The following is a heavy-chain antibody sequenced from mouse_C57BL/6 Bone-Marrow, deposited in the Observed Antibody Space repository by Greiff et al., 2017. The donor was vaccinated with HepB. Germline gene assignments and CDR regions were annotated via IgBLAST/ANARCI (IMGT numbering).Heavy chain of an antibody. V-gene: IGHV1-64*01. CDR3: ARSPPSYDDDWYFDV. Sequence: QVQLQQPGAELVKPGASVKLSCKASGYTFTSYWMHWVKQRPGQGLEWIGMIHPNSGSTNYNEKFKSKATLTVDKSSSTAYMQLSSLTSEDSAVYYCARSPPSYDDDWYFDVWGTGTTVTVSS. D-gene: IGHD2-4*01. CDR2: IHPNSGST. CDR1: GYTFTSYW. J-gene: IGHJ1*03.